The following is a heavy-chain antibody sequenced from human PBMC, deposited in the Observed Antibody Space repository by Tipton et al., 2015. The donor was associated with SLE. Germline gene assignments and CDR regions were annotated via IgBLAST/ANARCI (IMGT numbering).Heavy chain of an antibody. CDR3: ARRGSYEYSLFDS. J-gene: IGHJ4*02. D-gene: IGHD5-12*01. CDR2: IIPMFGAS. CDR1: GDTFRNSA. Sequence: QLVQSGAEEKKPGSSVKVSCRASGDTFRNSAISWVRQAPGQGLEWMGAIIPMFGASNYAQKFQGRVTITTDETTTTAYMELRSLRSEDTAVYYCARRGSYEYSLFDSWGQGTLVTVSS. V-gene: IGHV1-69*05.